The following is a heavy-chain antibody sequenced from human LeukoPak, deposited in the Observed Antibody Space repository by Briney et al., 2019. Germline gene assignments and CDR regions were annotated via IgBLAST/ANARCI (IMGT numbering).Heavy chain of an antibody. CDR1: GFTFTNAW. CDR3: TKYYYDSSGCLYYFDY. D-gene: IGHD3-22*01. J-gene: IGHJ4*02. CDR2: TKSKTDGGTA. Sequence: GGSLRLSCAASGFTFTNAWMSWVRQAPGKGLEWVGRTKSKTDGGTADYAAPVKGRFTISRDDSKNTLYLQMNSLKTEDTAVYYCTKYYYDSSGCLYYFDYWGQGTLVTVSS. V-gene: IGHV3-15*01.